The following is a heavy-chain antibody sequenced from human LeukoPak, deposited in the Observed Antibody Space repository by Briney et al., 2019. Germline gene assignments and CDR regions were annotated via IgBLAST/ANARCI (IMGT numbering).Heavy chain of an antibody. J-gene: IGHJ3*02. V-gene: IGHV1-69*13. D-gene: IGHD2-15*01. Sequence: SVKVSCKASGGTFSSYAISWVRQAPGQGLEWMGGIIPIFGTANYAQKFQGRVTITADESTSTAYMELSSLRSEDMAVYYCARNRGYCSGGSCTLAAFDIWGQGTMVTVSS. CDR1: GGTFSSYA. CDR2: IIPIFGTA. CDR3: ARNRGYCSGGSCTLAAFDI.